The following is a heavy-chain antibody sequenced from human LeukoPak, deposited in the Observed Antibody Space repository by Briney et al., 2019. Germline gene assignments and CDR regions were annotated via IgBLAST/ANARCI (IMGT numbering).Heavy chain of an antibody. Sequence: PGRSLRLSCAASGFTISSYAMSWVRQAPGKGLEWVSAISGSGGSTYYADSVKGRFTISRDNSKNTLYLQMNSLRAEDTAVYYCAKGAVGSMVYANLFDYWGQGTLATVSS. CDR3: AKGAVGSMVYANLFDY. V-gene: IGHV3-23*01. J-gene: IGHJ4*02. CDR2: ISGSGGST. CDR1: GFTISSYA. D-gene: IGHD2-8*01.